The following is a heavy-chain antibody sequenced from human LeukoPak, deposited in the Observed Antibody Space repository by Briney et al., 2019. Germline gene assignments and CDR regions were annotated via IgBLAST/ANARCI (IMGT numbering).Heavy chain of an antibody. V-gene: IGHV3-21*04. CDR3: VARDGGYGDY. D-gene: IGHD5-24*01. CDR1: GFTFSSYS. J-gene: IGHJ4*02. Sequence: GGSLRLSCAASGFTFSSYSMNWVRQASGKGLEWVSSISSSSSYIYYADSVKGRFTISRDNAKNSLYLQMNNLRAEDTAVYYCVARDGGYGDYWGQGTLVTVSS. CDR2: ISSSSSYI.